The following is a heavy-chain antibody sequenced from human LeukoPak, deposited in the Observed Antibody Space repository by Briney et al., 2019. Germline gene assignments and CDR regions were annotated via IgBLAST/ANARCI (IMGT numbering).Heavy chain of an antibody. V-gene: IGHV3-33*01. CDR3: ARDKNSGIHYIDY. Sequence: PGGSLRLSCAASRFTFTNYGMHWVRQAPGKGLEWVAVIWYDGSNKYYADSVKGRFTISRDNSKNTLYLQMNSLRAEDTAVYYCARDKNSGIHYIDYWGQGTLVTVSS. CDR2: IWYDGSNK. J-gene: IGHJ4*02. CDR1: RFTFTNYG. D-gene: IGHD1-26*01.